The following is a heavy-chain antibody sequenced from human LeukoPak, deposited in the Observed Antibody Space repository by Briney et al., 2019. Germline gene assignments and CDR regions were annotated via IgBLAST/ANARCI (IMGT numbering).Heavy chain of an antibody. CDR2: IYYSGST. Sequence: PSETLSLTCTVSGGSISSGDYYWSWIRQPPGKGLEWIGYIYYSGSTYYNPSLKSRVTISVDTSKNQFSLKLSSVTAADTAVYYCARVVPAAMEIDYWGEGTLVTVYS. CDR3: ARVVPAAMEIDY. CDR1: GGSISSGDYY. V-gene: IGHV4-30-4*01. J-gene: IGHJ4*02. D-gene: IGHD2-2*01.